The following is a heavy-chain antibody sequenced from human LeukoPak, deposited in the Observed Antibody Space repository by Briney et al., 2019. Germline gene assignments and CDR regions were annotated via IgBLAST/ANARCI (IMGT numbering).Heavy chain of an antibody. D-gene: IGHD1/OR15-1a*01. Sequence: GGPLRLSCAASVYLFSTYTNHWAPHATGKGRVWVSGISGNGHRTDYADSVKGRFTISRDNSKNTVWLQMNSLRAEDMAVYYCAKDEKPDAKWNIDYWGQGTLVTVSS. V-gene: IGHV3-23*01. CDR1: VYLFSTYT. CDR2: ISGNGHRT. CDR3: AKDEKPDAKWNIDY. J-gene: IGHJ4*02.